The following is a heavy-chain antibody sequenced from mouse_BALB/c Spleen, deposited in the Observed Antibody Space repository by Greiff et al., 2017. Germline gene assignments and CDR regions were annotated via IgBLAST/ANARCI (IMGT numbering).Heavy chain of an antibody. V-gene: IGHV5-12-2*01. CDR2: ISNGGGST. CDR3: ARHAYRYDGGYYYAMDY. CDR1: GFTFSSYT. J-gene: IGHJ4*01. Sequence: EVKLVESGGGLVQPGGSLKLSCAASGFTFSSYTMSWVRQTPEKRLEWVAYISNGGGSTYYPDTVKGRFTISRDNAKNTLYLQMSSLKSEDTAMYYCARHAYRYDGGYYYAMDYWGQGTSVTGCS. D-gene: IGHD2-14*01.